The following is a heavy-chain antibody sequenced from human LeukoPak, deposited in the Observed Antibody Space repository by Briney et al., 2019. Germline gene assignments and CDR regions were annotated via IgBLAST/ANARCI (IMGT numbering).Heavy chain of an antibody. CDR1: GGSISNYY. CDR3: ARVRLGGYGSGSYIFDY. V-gene: IGHV4-59*08. D-gene: IGHD3-10*01. CDR2: IYYSGST. Sequence: SETLSLTCTVSGGSISNYYWSWIRQPPGKELEWIGYIYYSGSTNYNPSLKSRVTISVDTSKNQFSLKLSSVTAADTAVYYCARVRLGGYGSGSYIFDYWGQGTLVTVSS. J-gene: IGHJ4*02.